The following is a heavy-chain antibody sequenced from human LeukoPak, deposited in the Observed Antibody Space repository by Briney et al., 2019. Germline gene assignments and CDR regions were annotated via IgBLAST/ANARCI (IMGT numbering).Heavy chain of an antibody. Sequence: ASVKVSCKASGYNFTNYGISWVRQAPGQGLEWMGWVSAYNGYTNYAQKLQFRVTMTTDTSTSTAYMELRSLRSDDTAVYYCARVRFLESHHADYWGQGTLVTVSS. V-gene: IGHV1-18*01. J-gene: IGHJ4*02. CDR3: ARVRFLESHHADY. D-gene: IGHD3-3*01. CDR1: GYNFTNYG. CDR2: VSAYNGYT.